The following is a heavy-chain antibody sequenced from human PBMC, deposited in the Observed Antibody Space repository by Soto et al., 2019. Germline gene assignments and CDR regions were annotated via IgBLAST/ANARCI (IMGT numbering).Heavy chain of an antibody. CDR2: ISNSGTHI. J-gene: IGHJ6*02. CDR3: ATGGNSIYGRRADV. V-gene: IGHV3-21*01. CDR1: GFSFRSYS. Sequence: GGSLRLSCAASGFSFRSYSMNWVRQAPGKGLEWVSCISNSGTHIYNADSVKGRFTISRDNAKNSLYLQMNSLRAEDTAVYYCATGGNSIYGRRADVWGHGTTV. D-gene: IGHD3-10*01.